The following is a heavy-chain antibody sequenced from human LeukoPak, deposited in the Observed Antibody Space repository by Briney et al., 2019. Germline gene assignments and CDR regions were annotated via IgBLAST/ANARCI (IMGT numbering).Heavy chain of an antibody. CDR1: GFTFSTNT. Sequence: GGSLRLSCAASGFTFSTNTMNWVRQAPGKGLEWVSSLISSSTYIYYADSVKGRFTISRDNAKNSLYLQMSSLRAEDRAVYYCARASLLYCSRTSCYTAAFDIWGQGTMVTVSS. CDR3: ARASLLYCSRTSCYTAAFDI. D-gene: IGHD2-2*02. V-gene: IGHV3-21*01. J-gene: IGHJ3*02. CDR2: LISSSTYI.